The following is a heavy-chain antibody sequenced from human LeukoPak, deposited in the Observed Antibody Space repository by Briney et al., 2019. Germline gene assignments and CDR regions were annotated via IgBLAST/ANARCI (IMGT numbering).Heavy chain of an antibody. CDR2: INHSGST. J-gene: IGHJ4*02. CDR3: ARGGARSEYQLLYGTFDY. V-gene: IGHV4-34*01. D-gene: IGHD2-2*02. Sequence: KSSETLSLTCAVYGGSFSGYYWSWIRQPPGKGLEWIGEINHSGSTNYNPSLKSRVTISVDTSKNQFSLKLSSVTAADTAVYYCARGGARSEYQLLYGTFDYWGQGTLVTVSS. CDR1: GGSFSGYY.